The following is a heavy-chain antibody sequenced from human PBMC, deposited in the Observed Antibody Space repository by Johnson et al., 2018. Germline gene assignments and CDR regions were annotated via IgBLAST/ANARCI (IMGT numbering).Heavy chain of an antibody. V-gene: IGHV4-59*01. J-gene: IGHJ6*03. Sequence: QVQLQESGPGLVKPSETLSLICTVSGGSISSYYWGWIRQPPGKGLEWIGYMYYSRNTNYNPSLKSRVTISVDTSKNQFSLKLSSVTAADTAVYYCARVEQQLFDYYHYYYMDVWGKGTTVTVSS. CDR2: MYYSRNT. CDR3: ARVEQQLFDYYHYYYMDV. CDR1: GGSISSYY. D-gene: IGHD6-13*01.